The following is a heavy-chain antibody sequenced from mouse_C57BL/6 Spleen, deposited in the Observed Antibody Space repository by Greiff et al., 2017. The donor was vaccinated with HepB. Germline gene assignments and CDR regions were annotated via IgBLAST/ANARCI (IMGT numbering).Heavy chain of an antibody. D-gene: IGHD4-1*01. CDR2: IDPSDSYT. CDR1: GYTFTSYW. V-gene: IGHV1-50*01. J-gene: IGHJ2*01. CDR3: ASNWDGYYFDY. Sequence: VQLQQPGAELVKPGASVKLSCKASGYTFTSYWMQWVKQRPGQGLEWIGEIDPSDSYTNYNQKFKGKATLTVDTSSSTAYMQISSLTSEDSAVYYCASNWDGYYFDYWGQGTTLTVSS.